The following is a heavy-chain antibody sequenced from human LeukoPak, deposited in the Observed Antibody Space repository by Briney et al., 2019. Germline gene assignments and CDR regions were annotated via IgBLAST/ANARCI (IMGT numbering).Heavy chain of an antibody. CDR2: IIPILGIA. J-gene: IGHJ4*02. CDR3: ARNSESYAYYFDY. Sequence: VASVKVSCKASGGTFSSYAISWVRQAPGQGLEWMGRIIPILGIANYAQTFQGRVTITADKSTSTAYMELSSLRSEDTAVYYCARNSESYAYYFDYWGQGTLVTVSS. CDR1: GGTFSSYA. D-gene: IGHD1-26*01. V-gene: IGHV1-69*04.